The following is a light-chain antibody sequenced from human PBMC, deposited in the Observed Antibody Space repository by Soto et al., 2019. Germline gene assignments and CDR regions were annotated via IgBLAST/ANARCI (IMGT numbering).Light chain of an antibody. V-gene: IGKV3-15*01. Sequence: EIVMTQSPATLSVSPGERATLSCRASQSVSSNLAWYQQKPGQAPGLLIYDASSRATGIPARFSGSGSGTEFTLTISSLQSEDFAVYYCHQYDNWPKTFGQGTRLEIK. CDR1: QSVSSN. CDR3: HQYDNWPKT. J-gene: IGKJ5*01. CDR2: DAS.